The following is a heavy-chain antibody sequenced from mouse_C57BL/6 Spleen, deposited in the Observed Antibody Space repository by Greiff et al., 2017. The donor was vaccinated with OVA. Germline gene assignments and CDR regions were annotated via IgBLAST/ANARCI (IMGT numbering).Heavy chain of an antibody. J-gene: IGHJ4*01. Sequence: EVKLMESGPGLVKPSQSLSLTCSVTGYSITSGYYWNWIRQFPGNKLEWMGYISYDGSNNYNPSLKNRISITRDTSKNQFFLKLNSVTTEDTATYYCARDGLRSGLYAMDYWGQGTSVTVSS. CDR1: GYSITSGYY. D-gene: IGHD3-1*01. CDR3: ARDGLRSGLYAMDY. V-gene: IGHV3-6*01. CDR2: ISYDGSN.